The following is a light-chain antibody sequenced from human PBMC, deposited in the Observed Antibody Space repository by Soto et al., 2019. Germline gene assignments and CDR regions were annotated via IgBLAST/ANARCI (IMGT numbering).Light chain of an antibody. V-gene: IGKV3-11*01. Sequence: EIVLTQSPATLSLSPGEIATLSCRASQSVNRYLAWYQQKPGQAPRLLIYDTSNRATGIPARFSGSGSGTDFTLTISSLEPEDFAVYYCQQREHWPPITFGQGTRLEIK. CDR3: QQREHWPPIT. CDR1: QSVNRY. J-gene: IGKJ5*01. CDR2: DTS.